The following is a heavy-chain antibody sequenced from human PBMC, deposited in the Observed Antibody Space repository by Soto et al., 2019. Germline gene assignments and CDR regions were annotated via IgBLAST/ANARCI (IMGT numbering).Heavy chain of an antibody. Sequence: ACAASGFTFSSYGSRWVRQAPGEGLEWVAVISYEGSNKYYADSVKGRFTISRDNSKNTLYLQMNSLRAEDTAVYYCAKAVGGYCSGGSCYPGDYYYYGMDVWAQATTVTVSS. CDR2: ISYEGSNK. D-gene: IGHD2-15*01. CDR3: AKAVGGYCSGGSCYPGDYYYYGMDV. CDR1: GFTFSSYG. J-gene: IGHJ6*02. V-gene: IGHV3-30*18.